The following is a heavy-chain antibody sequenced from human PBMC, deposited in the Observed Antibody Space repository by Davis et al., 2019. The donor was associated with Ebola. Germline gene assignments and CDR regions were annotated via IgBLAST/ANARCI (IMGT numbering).Heavy chain of an antibody. CDR3: ARRGYTYGYYFDY. J-gene: IGHJ4*02. CDR2: IYPGDSDT. Sequence: GESLKISCKDSGNSFTSHWIGWVRQMPGKGLEWMGIIYPGDSDTRYRPSFQGQVSISADKSIRTAYLQWNSLKASDTAMYYCARRGYTYGYYFDYWGQGTLVTVSS. V-gene: IGHV5-51*01. CDR1: GNSFTSHW. D-gene: IGHD5-18*01.